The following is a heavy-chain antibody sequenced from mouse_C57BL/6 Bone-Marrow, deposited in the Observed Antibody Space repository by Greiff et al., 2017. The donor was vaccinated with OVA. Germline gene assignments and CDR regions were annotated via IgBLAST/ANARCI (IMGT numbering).Heavy chain of an antibody. V-gene: IGHV1-26*01. CDR2: INPNNGGT. CDR3: ARTGWLGTHY. CDR1: GYTFTDYY. Sequence: EVQLQQSGPELVKPGASVKISCKASGYTFTDYYMNWVKQSHGKSLEWIGDINPNNGGTSYNQKFKGKATLTVDKSSSTAYMELRSLTSEDSAVYYCARTGWLGTHYWGQGTTLTVSS. D-gene: IGHD2-3*01. J-gene: IGHJ2*01.